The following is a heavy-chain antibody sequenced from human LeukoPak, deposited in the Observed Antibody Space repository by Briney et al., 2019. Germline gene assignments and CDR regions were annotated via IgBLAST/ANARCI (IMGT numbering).Heavy chain of an antibody. D-gene: IGHD2-2*01. Sequence: PSQTLSLTCAVSGGSISSGGYSWSWIRQPPGKGLEWIGYIYHSGSTYYNPSLKSRVTISVDRSKNQFSLKLSSVTAADTAVYYCARLEGYCSSTSCYSWFDPWGQGPRSPSPQ. CDR3: ARLEGYCSSTSCYSWFDP. CDR1: GGSISSGGYS. CDR2: IYHSGST. J-gene: IGHJ5*02. V-gene: IGHV4-30-2*01.